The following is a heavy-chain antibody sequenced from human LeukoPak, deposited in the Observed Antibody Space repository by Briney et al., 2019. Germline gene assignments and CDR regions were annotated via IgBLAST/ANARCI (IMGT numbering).Heavy chain of an antibody. J-gene: IGHJ6*03. CDR3: AKDLAHCSSTSCYLSYMDV. CDR2: ISRSSSHI. V-gene: IGHV3-21*04. Sequence: GGSLRLSCAASGFTFSDYSMNWVRQAPGKGLEWVSSISRSSSHIYYADSVKGRFTISRDNSKNTLYLQMNSLRAKDTAVYYCAKDLAHCSSTSCYLSYMDVWGKGTTVTASS. D-gene: IGHD2-2*01. CDR1: GFTFSDYS.